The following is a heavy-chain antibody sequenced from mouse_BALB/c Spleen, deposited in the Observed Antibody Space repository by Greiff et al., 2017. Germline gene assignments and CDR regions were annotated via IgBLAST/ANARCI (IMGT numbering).Heavy chain of an antibody. CDR2: ISSGSSTI. D-gene: IGHD1-1*01. CDR3: ARHGSSYGFAY. V-gene: IGHV5-17*02. Sequence: EVQGVESGGGLVQPGGSRKLSCAASGFTFSSFGMHWVRQAPEKGLEWVAYISSGSSTIYYADTVKGRFTISRDNPKNTLFLQMTSLRSEDTAMYYCARHGSSYGFAYWGQGTLVTVSA. CDR1: GFTFSSFG. J-gene: IGHJ3*01.